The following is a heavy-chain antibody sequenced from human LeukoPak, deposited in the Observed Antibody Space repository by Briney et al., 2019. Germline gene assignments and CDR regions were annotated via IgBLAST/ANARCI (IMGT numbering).Heavy chain of an antibody. V-gene: IGHV3-21*01. J-gene: IGHJ6*02. CDR2: ISSSSSSYI. D-gene: IGHD2-15*01. CDR1: GFTFSSYS. Sequence: PGGSLRLSCAASGFTFSSYSMNWVRQAPGKGLEWVSSISSSSSSYIYYADSVKGRFTISRDNAKNSLYLQMNSLRAEDTAVYYCARVPGDCSGGSCYLGYYYGMDVWGQGTTVTVSS. CDR3: ARVPGDCSGGSCYLGYYYGMDV.